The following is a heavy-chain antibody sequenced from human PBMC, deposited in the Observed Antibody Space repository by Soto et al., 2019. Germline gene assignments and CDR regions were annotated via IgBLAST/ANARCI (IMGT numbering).Heavy chain of an antibody. J-gene: IGHJ4*02. CDR2: IEGDGNEK. V-gene: IGHV3-7*05. D-gene: IGHD1-1*01. CDR1: EFTFSTYW. Sequence: GSLRLSCAASEFTFSTYWMTWVRQAPGKGLEWVANIEGDGNEKNYVDSVKGRFTVSRDNAKRSLYLQMNSLRVEDTAVYYCVRGLYTGSPHFFYWGQGTLVTVSS. CDR3: VRGLYTGSPHFFY.